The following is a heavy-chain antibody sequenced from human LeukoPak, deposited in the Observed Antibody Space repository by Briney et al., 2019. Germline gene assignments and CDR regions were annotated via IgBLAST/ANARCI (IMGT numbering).Heavy chain of an antibody. CDR2: IYYSGST. D-gene: IGHD5-24*01. J-gene: IGHJ4*02. Sequence: SETLSLTCAVYGGSFSGYYWSWIRQPPGKGLEWIGYIYYSGSTNYNPSLKSRVTISVDTSKNQFSLKLSSVTAADTAVYYCARVGGYNDFDYWGQGTLVTVSS. CDR1: GGSFSGYY. V-gene: IGHV4-59*01. CDR3: ARVGGYNDFDY.